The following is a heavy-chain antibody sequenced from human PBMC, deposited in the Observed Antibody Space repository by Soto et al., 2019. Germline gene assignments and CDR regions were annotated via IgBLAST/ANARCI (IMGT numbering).Heavy chain of an antibody. V-gene: IGHV1-18*01. Sequence: ASVKVSCKASGYTFTSYGISWVRQAPGQGLEWMGWISAYNGNTNYAQKLQGRVTMTTDTSTSTAYMELRSLRSDDTAVYYCARDPANWNYFAEDWFDPWGQGTLVTVSS. J-gene: IGHJ5*02. CDR1: GYTFTSYG. D-gene: IGHD1-7*01. CDR3: ARDPANWNYFAEDWFDP. CDR2: ISAYNGNT.